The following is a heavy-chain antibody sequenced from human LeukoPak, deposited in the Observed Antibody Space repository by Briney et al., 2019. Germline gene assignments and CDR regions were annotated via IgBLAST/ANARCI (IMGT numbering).Heavy chain of an antibody. V-gene: IGHV5-51*01. J-gene: IGHJ4*02. CDR1: GYSFPSYW. Sequence: GESLQISCKGSGYSFPSYWIGWVRQMPGKGLEWMGIIYPGDSDTRYSPSFQGQVTISADKSISTAYLQWSSLKASDTAMYYCARLGQLWLKPFDYWGQGTLVTVSS. D-gene: IGHD5-18*01. CDR2: IYPGDSDT. CDR3: ARLGQLWLKPFDY.